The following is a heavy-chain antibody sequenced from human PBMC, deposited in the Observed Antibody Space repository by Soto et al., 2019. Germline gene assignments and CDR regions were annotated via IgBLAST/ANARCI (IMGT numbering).Heavy chain of an antibody. CDR3: ARVGVWGSSRYWPDY. CDR2: IKQDGSAQ. D-gene: IGHD3-16*02. J-gene: IGHJ4*02. V-gene: IGHV3-7*01. Sequence: PGGSLRLSCAASGFTFSKYWTSWVRQAPGKGLEWVANIKQDGSAQYYLDSVKGRFTISRDNAKNSLSLQMNSLRAEDRAVYYCARVGVWGSSRYWPDYWGQGTLVTVS. CDR1: GFTFSKYW.